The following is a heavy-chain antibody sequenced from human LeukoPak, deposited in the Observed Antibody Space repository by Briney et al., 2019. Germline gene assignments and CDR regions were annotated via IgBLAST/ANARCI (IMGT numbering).Heavy chain of an antibody. V-gene: IGHV1-8*01. J-gene: IGHJ4*02. CDR3: TRVPRESYSH. D-gene: IGHD1-26*01. Sequence: APVKVSCKASGYTFTSHDINWVRQATGQGLEWVGYINPNSGNTGYAQKFQGRVTLTRDTSINTAYMELTSLRSEDTAVYYCTRVPRESYSHWGQGTLVSVSS. CDR2: INPNSGNT. CDR1: GYTFTSHD.